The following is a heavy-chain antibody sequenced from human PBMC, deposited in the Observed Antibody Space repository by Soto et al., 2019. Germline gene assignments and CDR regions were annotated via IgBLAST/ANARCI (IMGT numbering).Heavy chain of an antibody. CDR2: ISLYSDGT. CDR3: ARVVPGAEAWFGP. CDR1: GYTFSNYG. V-gene: IGHV1-18*01. Sequence: VASVKVSCKTSGYTFSNYGITWVRQAPGQPLEWLGWISLYSDGTNYAQKFQGRVSMTTDTSTTTDYMELRSRRSDDTAVYYCARVVPGAEAWFGPWGQGTRVTAS. D-gene: IGHD2-2*01. J-gene: IGHJ5*02.